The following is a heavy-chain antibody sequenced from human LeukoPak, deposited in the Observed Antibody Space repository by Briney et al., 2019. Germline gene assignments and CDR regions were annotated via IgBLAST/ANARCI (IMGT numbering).Heavy chain of an antibody. CDR3: AREGHGSGSYWDY. D-gene: IGHD3-10*01. J-gene: IGHJ4*02. V-gene: IGHV3-53*01. Sequence: PWGSLRLSCSGSGFTVSMNYMSWVRQAPGKGLEWVSAIYSGGSTYYADSVKGRFTISRDNSKNTLYLQMNSLRAEDTAVYYCAREGHGSGSYWDYWGQGTLVTVSS. CDR2: IYSGGST. CDR1: GFTVSMNY.